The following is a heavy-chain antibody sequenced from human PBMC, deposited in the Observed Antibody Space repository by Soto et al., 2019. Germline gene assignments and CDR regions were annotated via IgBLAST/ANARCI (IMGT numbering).Heavy chain of an antibody. CDR3: ARVSIAVAAPFAAFDI. CDR2: INPNSGGT. D-gene: IGHD6-19*01. CDR1: GDTFTGYY. Sequence: GASVKVSCKASGDTFTGYYMHLVRQAPGQGLEWMGWINPNSGGTNYAQKFQGWVTMTRDTSISTAYMELSRLRSDDTAVYYCARVSIAVAAPFAAFDIWGQGTMVPVSS. J-gene: IGHJ3*02. V-gene: IGHV1-2*04.